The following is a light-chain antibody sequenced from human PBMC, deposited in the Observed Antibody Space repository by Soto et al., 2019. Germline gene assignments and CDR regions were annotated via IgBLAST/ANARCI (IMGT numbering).Light chain of an antibody. CDR3: QQYNKWPPRFT. V-gene: IGKV3-15*01. CDR1: QSVSSD. Sequence: EIVMTQSPATLSVSPGERATLSCRASQSVSSDLAWYQQRPGQAPSLLIYGASTRATGIPARFSGSGSGTDFTHTISSLQSEDVAVYYCQQYNKWPPRFTFGPGTKVEIK. J-gene: IGKJ3*01. CDR2: GAS.